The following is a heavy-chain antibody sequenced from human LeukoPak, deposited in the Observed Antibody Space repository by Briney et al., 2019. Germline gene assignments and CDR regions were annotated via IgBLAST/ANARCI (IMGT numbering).Heavy chain of an antibody. D-gene: IGHD2-2*01. CDR3: ARAPTVLVGYCSSASCQADY. CDR1: GFTFSSYA. CDR2: ISGSGGST. Sequence: GGSLRLSCAASGFTFSSYAMSWVRQAPGKGLEWVSAISGSGGSTYYADSVKGRFTISRDNSKNTLYLQMNSLRAEDTAVYYCARAPTVLVGYCSSASCQADYWGQGTLVTVSS. V-gene: IGHV3-23*01. J-gene: IGHJ4*02.